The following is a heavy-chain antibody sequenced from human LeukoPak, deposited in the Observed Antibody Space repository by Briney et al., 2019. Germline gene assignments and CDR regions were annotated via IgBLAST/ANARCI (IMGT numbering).Heavy chain of an antibody. J-gene: IGHJ3*02. V-gene: IGHV4-39*01. Sequence: SETLSLTCTVSGGSISSYYWSWIRQPPGKGLEWIGSIYYSGSTYYNPSLKSRVTISVDTSKNQFSLKLSSVTAADTAVYYCARHYIAGPNAFDIWGQGTMVTVSS. CDR3: ARHYIAGPNAFDI. CDR1: GGSISSYY. CDR2: IYYSGST. D-gene: IGHD6-13*01.